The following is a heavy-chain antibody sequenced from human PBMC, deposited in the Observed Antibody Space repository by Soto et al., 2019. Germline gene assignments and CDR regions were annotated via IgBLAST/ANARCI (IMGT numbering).Heavy chain of an antibody. Sequence: QVQLMQSGAEVKKPGSSVKVSCQASGGTFNSESISWVRQAPGQGLEWLGGAIPMLGTADYAQKFQGRVTITADKSTSTAYMELRSLRSDDTAVYYCARAAIIMDRGVITVSKPHSYNWFDPWGQGTLVTVSS. CDR2: AIPMLGTA. CDR3: ARAAIIMDRGVITVSKPHSYNWFDP. CDR1: GGTFNSES. V-gene: IGHV1-69*06. D-gene: IGHD3-10*01. J-gene: IGHJ5*02.